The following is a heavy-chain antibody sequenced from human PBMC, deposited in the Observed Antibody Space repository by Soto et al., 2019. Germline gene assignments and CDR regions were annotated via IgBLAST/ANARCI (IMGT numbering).Heavy chain of an antibody. CDR1: GFTFSNYA. CDR2: ISSSGGST. J-gene: IGHJ4*02. V-gene: IGHV3-23*01. Sequence: GSLRLSCVASGFTFSNYAMSWVRQAPGKGLEWVSSISSSGGSTYYADSVKGRFTISKDNSKNTLYLQMNSLRAEDTAVYYCAKTPNTGYNLNFDYWGQGTLVTVSS. CDR3: AKTPNTGYNLNFDY. D-gene: IGHD5-12*01.